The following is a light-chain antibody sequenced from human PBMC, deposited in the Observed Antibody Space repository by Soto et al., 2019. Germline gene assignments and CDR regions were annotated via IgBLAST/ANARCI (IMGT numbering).Light chain of an antibody. CDR2: TAS. V-gene: IGKV3-20*01. J-gene: IGKJ1*01. CDR1: QSVSSSY. CDR3: QQYGSSPWT. Sequence: ILLPRSPGTLSLSPGARATLSCSASQSVSSSYLVWHQQKPGQAPRLLIYTASRRATGIPDRFSGSGSGTDFTLTISRLEPEDFAVYYCQQYGSSPWTFGQGTKVDVK.